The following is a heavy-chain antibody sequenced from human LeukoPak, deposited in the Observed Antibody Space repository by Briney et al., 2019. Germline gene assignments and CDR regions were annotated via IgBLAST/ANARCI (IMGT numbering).Heavy chain of an antibody. CDR2: ISGSGGST. Sequence: PGGSLRLSCAASGFTFSSYAMSWVRQAPGKGLKWVSAISGSGGSTYYADSVKGRFTISRDNSKNTLYLQMNSLRAEDTAVYYCAKTLNWSGYLTSCDYWGQGTLVTVSS. CDR1: GFTFSSYA. D-gene: IGHD3-3*01. CDR3: AKTLNWSGYLTSCDY. J-gene: IGHJ4*02. V-gene: IGHV3-23*01.